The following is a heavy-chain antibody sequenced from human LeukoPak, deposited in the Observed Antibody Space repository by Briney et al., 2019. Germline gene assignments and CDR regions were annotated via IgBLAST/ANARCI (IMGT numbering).Heavy chain of an antibody. CDR1: GGSSSSYY. V-gene: IGHV4-4*09. Sequence: PSETLSLTCTVSGGSSSSYYWSWIRQPPGKGLEWIGCVYTSGNTNYNPSLKCRVIISIDTSKNQFSLKLSSVTAADTAVYYCARHHSAAPLFDPWGQGALVTVSS. J-gene: IGHJ5*02. CDR2: VYTSGNT. CDR3: ARHHSAAPLFDP.